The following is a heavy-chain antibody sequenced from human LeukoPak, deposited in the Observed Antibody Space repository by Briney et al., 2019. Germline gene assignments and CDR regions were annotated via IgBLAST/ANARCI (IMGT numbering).Heavy chain of an antibody. CDR2: IWYDGSNK. V-gene: IGHV3-33*01. D-gene: IGHD3-9*01. Sequence: GGSLRLSCAASGFTFSSYGIHWVRQAPGKGLEWVAVIWYDGSNKYYADSVKGRFTISRDNSKYTLYLQMNSLRAEDTAVYYCTRDRRDYDILTGFDYWGQGTLVTVSS. CDR1: GFTFSSYG. J-gene: IGHJ4*02. CDR3: TRDRRDYDILTGFDY.